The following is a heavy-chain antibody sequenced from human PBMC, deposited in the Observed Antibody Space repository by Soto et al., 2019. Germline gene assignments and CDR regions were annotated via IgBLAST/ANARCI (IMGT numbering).Heavy chain of an antibody. V-gene: IGHV1-69*12. CDR1: GGSLSNYG. CDR3: ARGDATKIVVTTYYAMDV. Sequence: QVQLVQSGAEVKKPGSSVKVSCKASGGSLSNYGISWVRQAPGQGFEWMGGIIPVFGTANYAQKFQGRVTITADEXTXIXXMDVTSLRSEDTAVYYCARGDATKIVVTTYYAMDVWGQGTTVTVSS. J-gene: IGHJ6*02. CDR2: IIPVFGTA. D-gene: IGHD3-10*01.